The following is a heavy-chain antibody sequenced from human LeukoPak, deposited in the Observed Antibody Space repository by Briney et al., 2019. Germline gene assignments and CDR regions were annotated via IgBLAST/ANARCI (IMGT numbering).Heavy chain of an antibody. CDR2: IIPIFGIA. D-gene: IGHD5-18*01. J-gene: IGHJ6*02. Sequence: GSSVKVSCKASGGTFSSYAISWVRQAPGQGVEWMGRIIPIFGIANYAQKFQGRVTITADKSTSTAYMELSSLRSEDTAVYYCARERIQLQELDVWGQGTTVTVSS. CDR3: ARERIQLQELDV. V-gene: IGHV1-69*04. CDR1: GGTFSSYA.